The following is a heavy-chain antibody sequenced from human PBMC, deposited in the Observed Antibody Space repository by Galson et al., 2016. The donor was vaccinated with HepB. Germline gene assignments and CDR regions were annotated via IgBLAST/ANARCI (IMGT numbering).Heavy chain of an antibody. V-gene: IGHV3-23*01. CDR2: ISRSGDRR. CDR3: VQGSTAPAV. Sequence: SLRLSCAASGFTFNNYGMTWVRQAPGKGLEVVSSISRSGDRRDYADSVKGRFTISRDNSKNTLSLQMNSLRAEDTAVYYCVQGSTAPAVWGKGTTVTVSS. CDR1: GFTFNNYG. J-gene: IGHJ6*04. D-gene: IGHD1-26*01.